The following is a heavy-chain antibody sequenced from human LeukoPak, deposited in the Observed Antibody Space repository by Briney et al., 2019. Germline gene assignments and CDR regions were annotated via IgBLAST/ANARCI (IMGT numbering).Heavy chain of an antibody. CDR3: ARDASTRCYLCEVDH. D-gene: IGHD2-2*01. Sequence: SGGSLRLSCAASGFTFSSYSLNWVRQAPGKGLEWVSSISSTSSYIYSADSVKGRFTISRDNAKNSPYLQMNSLRAEDTAVYYCARDASTRCYLCEVDHWGQETLVTVSS. J-gene: IGHJ4*02. V-gene: IGHV3-21*01. CDR2: ISSTSSYI. CDR1: GFTFSSYS.